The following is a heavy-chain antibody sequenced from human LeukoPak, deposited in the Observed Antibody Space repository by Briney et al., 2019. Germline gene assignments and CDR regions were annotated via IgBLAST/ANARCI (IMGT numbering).Heavy chain of an antibody. D-gene: IGHD6-13*01. CDR3: ARVWGIAAAGGEIEY. CDR1: GFTFSSYD. V-gene: IGHV3-13*04. Sequence: GGSLRLSCAASGFTFSSYDMHWVRQATGKGLEWVSAIGTAGDTYYPGSVKGRFTISRENAKNSLYLQMNSLRAGDTAVYYCARVWGIAAAGGEIEYWGQGTLVTVSS. CDR2: IGTAGDT. J-gene: IGHJ4*02.